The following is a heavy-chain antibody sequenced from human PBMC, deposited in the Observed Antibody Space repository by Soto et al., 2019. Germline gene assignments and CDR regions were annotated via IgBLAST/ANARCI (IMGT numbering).Heavy chain of an antibody. V-gene: IGHV3-48*03. J-gene: IGHJ3*02. CDR1: GFSFSSYE. Sequence: GGSLRLSCAASGFSFSSYEMNWVRQAPGKGLEWVSHISSSGIDIYYADSVKGRFTISRDNAKKSLYLQMNGLRGEDTAVYYCARGDFIVGVRGHAAFEIWGQGTMVTVSS. CDR3: ARGDFIVGVRGHAAFEI. CDR2: ISSSGIDI. D-gene: IGHD1-26*01.